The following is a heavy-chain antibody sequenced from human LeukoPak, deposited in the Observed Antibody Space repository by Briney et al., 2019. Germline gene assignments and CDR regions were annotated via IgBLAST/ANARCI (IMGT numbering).Heavy chain of an antibody. V-gene: IGHV3-7*03. CDR2: IKEDGREK. J-gene: IGHJ4*02. CDR1: GFSFSSYW. CDR3: ARDPNWGSPSGYFDY. D-gene: IGHD7-27*01. Sequence: GGSLRLSCVASGFSFSSYWMSWVRQAPGKGLERVANIKEDGREKYYVDSVKGRFTISRDNAKNSLYLQMNSLRAEDTAVYYCARDPNWGSPSGYFDYWGQGTLVTVSS.